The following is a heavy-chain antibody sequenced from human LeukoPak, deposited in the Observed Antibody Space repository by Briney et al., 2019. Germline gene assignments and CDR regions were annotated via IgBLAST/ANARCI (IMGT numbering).Heavy chain of an antibody. CDR2: ISSSGSII. D-gene: IGHD1-26*01. Sequence: GGSLRLSCAASGFTFSSYEMTWVRQAPGKGLEWVSYISSSGSIIYYADSVKGRFTISRDNAKNSLYLQMNSLRAEDTAVYYCARRRDSGSLQHFDYWGQGTLVTVSS. CDR3: ARRRDSGSLQHFDY. J-gene: IGHJ4*02. V-gene: IGHV3-48*03. CDR1: GFTFSSYE.